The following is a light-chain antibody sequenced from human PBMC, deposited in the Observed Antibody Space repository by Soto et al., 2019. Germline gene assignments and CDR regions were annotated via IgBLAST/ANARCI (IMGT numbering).Light chain of an antibody. CDR3: CSYAGSYTYV. CDR2: DVS. V-gene: IGLV2-11*01. CDR1: SSDVGGYNY. Sequence: QSVLTQPRSVSXSPGQAVTISCTGPSSDVGGYNYVSWYQQHPGKAPKLMIYDVSKRPSGVPDRFSGSKSGNTASLTISGLQAEDEADYYCCSYAGSYTYVFGTGTKVTVL. J-gene: IGLJ1*01.